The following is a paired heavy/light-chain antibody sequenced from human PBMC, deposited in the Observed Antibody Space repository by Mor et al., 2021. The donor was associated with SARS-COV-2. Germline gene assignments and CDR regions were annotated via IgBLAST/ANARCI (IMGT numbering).Heavy chain of an antibody. Sequence: EVQLVESGGGLVQPGGSLRLSCAASGFTFSSYSMNWVRQAPGKGLEWVSYISSSSSTIYYADSVKGRFTISRDNAKNSLYLQMNSLRDEDTAVYYCARGTDYDFWSGYLYYFDYWGQGTLVTVSS. V-gene: IGHV3-48*02. J-gene: IGHJ4*02. CDR3: ARGTDYDFWSGYLYYFDY. CDR2: ISSSSSTI. CDR1: GFTFSSYS. D-gene: IGHD3-3*01.
Light chain of an antibody. CDR2: GAS. V-gene: IGKV3-20*01. Sequence: EIVLTQSPGTLSLSPGERATLSCRASQSVSSSYLAWYQQKPGQAPRLLIYGASSRATGIPDRFSGSGSGTDFTLTISRLEPEDFAVYYCQQYGSSLFTFGQGTRLEIK. J-gene: IGKJ5*01. CDR1: QSVSSSY. CDR3: QQYGSSLFT.